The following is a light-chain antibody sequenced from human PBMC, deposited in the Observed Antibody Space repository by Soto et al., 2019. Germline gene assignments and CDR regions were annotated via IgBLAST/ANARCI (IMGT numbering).Light chain of an antibody. Sequence: DIQMTQSPSTLSASVVDRVTITFRASQSISSWLAWYQQKPGKAPKLLIYDASSLESGVPSRFSGSGSGTEFTLTISSLQTDDFASYYCQQYDSYSWTFGQGTKVDNK. CDR3: QQYDSYSWT. V-gene: IGKV1-5*01. CDR2: DAS. J-gene: IGKJ1*01. CDR1: QSISSW.